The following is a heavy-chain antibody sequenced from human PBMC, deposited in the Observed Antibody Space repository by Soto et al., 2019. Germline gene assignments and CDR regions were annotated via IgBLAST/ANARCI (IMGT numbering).Heavy chain of an antibody. CDR3: AYSSTPFDY. CDR2: IYYSGST. Sequence: PSETLSLTCTVSGGSINSYYWSWIRQPPGKGLEWIGYIYYSGSTNYNPSLKSRVTISVDTSKNQFSLKLSSVTAADTAVYYCAYSSTPFDYWGQGTLVTVSS. V-gene: IGHV4-59*08. D-gene: IGHD6-13*01. CDR1: GGSINSYY. J-gene: IGHJ4*02.